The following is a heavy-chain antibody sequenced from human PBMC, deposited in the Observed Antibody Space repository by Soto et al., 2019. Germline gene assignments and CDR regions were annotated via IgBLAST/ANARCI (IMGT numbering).Heavy chain of an antibody. CDR2: ISYDGSDK. CDR1: GFTFSSYG. D-gene: IGHD4-17*01. J-gene: IGHJ3*02. Sequence: QEQLVESGGGVVQPGRSLRLSCAASGFTFSSYGMNWVRQSPGKGLEWVAVISYDGSDKYYADSVKGRFTISRDNSKNTLYPQMNSLRAEDTAVYYCAKDEDGDYLLDAFDMWGQGTMVTVSS. V-gene: IGHV3-30*18. CDR3: AKDEDGDYLLDAFDM.